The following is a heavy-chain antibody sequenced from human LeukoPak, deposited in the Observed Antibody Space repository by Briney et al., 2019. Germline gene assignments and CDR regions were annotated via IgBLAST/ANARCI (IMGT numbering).Heavy chain of an antibody. CDR2: FYFGGST. Sequence: SETLSLTCTVPGGSVTSSRSYGGWIRQSPVKGLEWIGSFYFGGSTYYNPSLKSRVSISLDTSKNHFFLNLTSVTAADTAVYYCATPNGFSYGFFDSWGQGILVTVSS. J-gene: IGHJ4*02. CDR1: GGSVTSSRSY. CDR3: ATPNGFSYGFFDS. D-gene: IGHD5-18*01. V-gene: IGHV4-39*02.